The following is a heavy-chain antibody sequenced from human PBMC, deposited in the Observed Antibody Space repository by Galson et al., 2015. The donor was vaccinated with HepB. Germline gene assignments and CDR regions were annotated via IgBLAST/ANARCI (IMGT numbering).Heavy chain of an antibody. D-gene: IGHD1-14*01. V-gene: IGHV4-59*11. Sequence: ETLSLTCTLSGGSISNHYWTWIRQPPGKGLEWIGFIYYSGISNYNPSLKSRATISLDTSKNQFSLKLTSVTAADTALYFCARRTHIGMDVWGQGTTVAVSS. CDR3: ARRTHIGMDV. CDR2: IYYSGIS. CDR1: GGSISNHY. J-gene: IGHJ6*02.